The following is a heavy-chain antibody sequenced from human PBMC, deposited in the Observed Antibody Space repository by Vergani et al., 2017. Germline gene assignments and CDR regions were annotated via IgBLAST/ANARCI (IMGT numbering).Heavy chain of an antibody. J-gene: IGHJ4*02. CDR2: ISYDGSNK. V-gene: IGHV3-30*03. D-gene: IGHD1-1*01. CDR3: ARDAINWNFEAPDY. Sequence: QVQLVESGGGVVQPGRSLRLSCAASGFTFSSYGMHWVRQAPGKGLEWVAVISYDGSNKYYADSVKGRFTISRDNSKNTLYLQMNSLRAEDTAVYYCARDAINWNFEAPDYWGQGTLVTVSS. CDR1: GFTFSSYG.